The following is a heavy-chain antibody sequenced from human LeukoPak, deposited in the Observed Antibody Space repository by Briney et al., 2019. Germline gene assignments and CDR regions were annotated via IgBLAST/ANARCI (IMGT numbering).Heavy chain of an antibody. CDR1: GYSISSGYY. Sequence: KPSETLSLTCTVSGYSISSGYYWGWIRQPPGKGLEWIGSIYHSGSTYYNPSLKSRVTISVDTSKNQFSLKLSSVTAADTAVYYCARGGRTWFDPWGQGSLVTVSS. CDR2: IYHSGST. V-gene: IGHV4-38-2*02. CDR3: ARGGRTWFDP. J-gene: IGHJ5*02.